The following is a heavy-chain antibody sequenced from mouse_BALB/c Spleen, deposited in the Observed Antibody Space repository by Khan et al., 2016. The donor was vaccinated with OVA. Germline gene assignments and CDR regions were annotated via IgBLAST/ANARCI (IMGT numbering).Heavy chain of an antibody. CDR1: GFSLSRYN. CDR2: IWGGGGT. CDR3: ARAYYRYDGYYAMDY. V-gene: IGHV2-6-4*01. J-gene: IGHJ4*01. Sequence: VQLKESGPGLGAPSQSLSITCTVSGFSLSRYNIHWIRQPPGKSLEWLGMIWGGGGTDYNSTLKSSLSIRKDNSKSQVLLKMNSLQPDDTAMYYCARAYYRYDGYYAMDYWGQGTSVTVAS. D-gene: IGHD2-14*01.